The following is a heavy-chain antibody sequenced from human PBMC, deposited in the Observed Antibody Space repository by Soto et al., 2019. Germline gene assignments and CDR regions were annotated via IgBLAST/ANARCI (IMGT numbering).Heavy chain of an antibody. V-gene: IGHV5-51*01. CDR1: GYNFTTFW. CDR2: IYPGDSET. J-gene: IGHJ4*02. Sequence: PGGSLKISCKGSGYNFTTFWIGWVRQVPGKGLEWMGIIYPGDSETKYSPDFEGQVTISADRSTNTAYLQWRSLRASDTAMYYCARLGFPGAIYFDSWGLGTLVTVSS. CDR3: ARLGFPGAIYFDS.